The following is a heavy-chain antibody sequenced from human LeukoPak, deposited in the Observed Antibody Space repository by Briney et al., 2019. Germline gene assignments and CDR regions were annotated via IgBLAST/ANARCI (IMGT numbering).Heavy chain of an antibody. CDR3: AKDEAGAFDI. Sequence: GGSLRLPCAASGFTFSSYAMSWVRQAPGQGLEWVSAISGSGGSTYYADSVKGRFTISRDNSKNTLYLQMNSLRAEDTAVYYCAKDEAGAFDIWGQGTMVTVSS. CDR2: ISGSGGST. V-gene: IGHV3-23*01. D-gene: IGHD6-25*01. J-gene: IGHJ3*02. CDR1: GFTFSSYA.